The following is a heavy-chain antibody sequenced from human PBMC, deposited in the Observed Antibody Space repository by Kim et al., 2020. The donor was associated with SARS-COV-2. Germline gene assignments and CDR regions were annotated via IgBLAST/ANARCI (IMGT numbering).Heavy chain of an antibody. D-gene: IGHD3-22*01. J-gene: IGHJ4*02. CDR1: GGSFSGYY. Sequence: SETLSLTCAAYGGSFSGYYWSWIRQPPGKGLEWIGEINHSGSTNYNPSLKSRVTISVDTSKNQFSLKLSSVTAADTAVYYCARGTVVDSSGYYPDYWGQGTLVTVSS. CDR2: INHSGST. V-gene: IGHV4-34*01. CDR3: ARGTVVDSSGYYPDY.